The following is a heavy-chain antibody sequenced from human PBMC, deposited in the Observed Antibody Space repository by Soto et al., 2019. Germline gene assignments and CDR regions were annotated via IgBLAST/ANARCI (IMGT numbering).Heavy chain of an antibody. CDR3: ARHPGRGDTTYPTAGTFDH. CDR2: ITYSGST. CDR1: GDSIRTHY. Sequence: QVQLQESGPGLVKPSETLSLTCTVSGDSIRTHYWSWIRQPPGKGLEWIAFITYSGSTNYNPSVRSRAIISLDMSQNQFCLKLNSVTAAYTALHYCARHPGRGDTTYPTAGTFDHWGQGTLVTVSS. D-gene: IGHD2-21*01. V-gene: IGHV4-59*08. J-gene: IGHJ4*02.